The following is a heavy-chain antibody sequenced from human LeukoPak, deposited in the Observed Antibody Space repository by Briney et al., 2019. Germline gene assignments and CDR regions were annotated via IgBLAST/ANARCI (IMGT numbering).Heavy chain of an antibody. CDR1: GFSFRSYW. D-gene: IGHD3-10*02. CDR3: AELGITMIGGV. J-gene: IGHJ6*04. V-gene: IGHV3-7*01. Sequence: PGGSLRLSCAASGFSFRSYWMGWVRQAPGMGLEWVAHIKPDGSEKYYVDSVKGRFTISRDNAKNSLYLQMNSLRAEDTAVYYCAELGITMIGGVWGKGTTVTISS. CDR2: IKPDGSEK.